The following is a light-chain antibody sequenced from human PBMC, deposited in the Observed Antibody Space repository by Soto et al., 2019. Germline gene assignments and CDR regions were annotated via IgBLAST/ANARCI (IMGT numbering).Light chain of an antibody. J-gene: IGLJ1*01. CDR1: SSNIGSNN. V-gene: IGLV1-44*01. CDR3: AAWDDSLNGYV. CDR2: SNN. Sequence: QSVLTQSPSASGTPGQRVTISCSGSSSNIGSNNVNWYQQLPGTAPTLVIYSNNQRPSGVPDRFSGSKSGTSASLAISGLQSDDEADYYCAAWDDSLNGYVFATGTKVTVL.